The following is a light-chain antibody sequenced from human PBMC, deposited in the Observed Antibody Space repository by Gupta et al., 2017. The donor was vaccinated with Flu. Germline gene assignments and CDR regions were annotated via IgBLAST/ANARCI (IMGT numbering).Light chain of an antibody. CDR2: GAA. J-gene: IGKJ5*01. CDR3: QQYDDWPPIT. CDR1: QSVSSN. V-gene: IGKV3-15*01. Sequence: DIVMTQSPHTLSVSPGESATLSRRASQSVSSNLAWYQHKPGLAPRLLIYGAATHAAGIADRCSGSGSWTEFTLTISSLLSEEFAGYYCQQYDDWPPITFGQGTRLEIK.